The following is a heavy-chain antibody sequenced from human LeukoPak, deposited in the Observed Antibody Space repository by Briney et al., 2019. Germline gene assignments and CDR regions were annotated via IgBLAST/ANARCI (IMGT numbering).Heavy chain of an antibody. J-gene: IGHJ4*02. V-gene: IGHV3-11*01. Sequence: GGSLRLSCAASGFTFSDYYMSWIRQAPGKGLEWVSYISSSGSTIYYADSVKGRFTISRDNAKNSLYLQMNSLRAEDTAVYYCARYHYDILTGSDNIFDYWGQGTLVTVSS. CDR1: GFTFSDYY. CDR3: ARYHYDILTGSDNIFDY. D-gene: IGHD3-9*01. CDR2: ISSSGSTI.